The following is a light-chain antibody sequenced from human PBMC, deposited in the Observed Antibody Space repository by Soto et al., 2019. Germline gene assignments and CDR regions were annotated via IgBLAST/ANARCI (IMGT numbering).Light chain of an antibody. CDR1: SSDVGGYKY. J-gene: IGLJ1*01. Sequence: QSALTQPASVSGSPGQSITISCTGTSSDVGGYKYVSWYQQHPGKAPKLMIYDVSNRPAGVSNRFSGSKSGNTASLTISGLQAEDEADYYCSSYTSSSPFVFGTGTKVT. V-gene: IGLV2-14*01. CDR3: SSYTSSSPFV. CDR2: DVS.